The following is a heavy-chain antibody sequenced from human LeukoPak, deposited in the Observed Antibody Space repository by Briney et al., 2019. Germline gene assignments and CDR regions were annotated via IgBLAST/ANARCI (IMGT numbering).Heavy chain of an antibody. Sequence: GGSLRLSCAGSGFTFSNYWMSWVRQAPGKGPEWVANIKQDGREKHYVDSVKGRFTISRDNAKSPLYLQMNSLRAGDTAVYYCTRDEAAATNWGQGTLVTVSS. CDR3: TRDEAAATN. D-gene: IGHD6-13*01. J-gene: IGHJ4*02. CDR1: GFTFSNYW. CDR2: IKQDGREK. V-gene: IGHV3-7*01.